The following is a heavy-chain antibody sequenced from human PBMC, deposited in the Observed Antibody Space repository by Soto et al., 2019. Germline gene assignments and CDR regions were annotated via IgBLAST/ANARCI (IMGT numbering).Heavy chain of an antibody. V-gene: IGHV3-23*01. D-gene: IGHD3-16*01. CDR2: ISGGAVTT. J-gene: IGHJ4*02. Sequence: GGSLRLSCTASGFTLSTSTMSWIRQTPEKGLEWVSAISGGAVTTYYADSVQGRFTISRDDSKNTLYLQMNSLRPEDTALYYSDNRECSYGRCVLWCQGP. CDR3: DNRECSYGRCVL. CDR1: GFTLSTST.